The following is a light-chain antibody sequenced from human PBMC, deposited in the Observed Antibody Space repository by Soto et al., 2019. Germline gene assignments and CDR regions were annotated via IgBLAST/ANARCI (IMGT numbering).Light chain of an antibody. V-gene: IGLV1-51*01. CDR3: ATWDSTLTVGV. CDR2: END. J-gene: IGLJ3*02. Sequence: QSVLTQPPSVSAAPGQKVTISCSGSSSNIGNDYVAWYLQVPGTAPKLLIYENDKRPSGIPDRFSGSKSGTSATLAITGLQTGDEADYYCATWDSTLTVGVFGGGTKVTVL. CDR1: SSNIGNDY.